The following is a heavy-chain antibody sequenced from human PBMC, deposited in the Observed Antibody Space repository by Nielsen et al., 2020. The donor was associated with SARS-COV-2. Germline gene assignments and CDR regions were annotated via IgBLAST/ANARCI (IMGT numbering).Heavy chain of an antibody. CDR2: IYTSGST. CDR1: GGSISSYY. V-gene: IGHV4-4*07. Sequence: SETLSLTCTVSGGSISSYYWSWIRQPPGKGLEWIGRIYTSGSTNYNPSLKSRVTISVDTSKNQFSLKLSSVTAADTAVYYCARFSSSWYPPYYYGMDVWGQGTTVTVSS. J-gene: IGHJ6*02. CDR3: ARFSSSWYPPYYYGMDV. D-gene: IGHD6-13*01.